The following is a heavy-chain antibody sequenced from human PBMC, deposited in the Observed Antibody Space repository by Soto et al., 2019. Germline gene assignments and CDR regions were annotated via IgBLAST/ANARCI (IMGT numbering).Heavy chain of an antibody. D-gene: IGHD6-19*01. J-gene: IGHJ4*02. CDR2: MNPNSGNT. V-gene: IGHV1-8*01. Sequence: GASVKVSCKASGYTFTSYDINWVRQATGQGLEWMGWMNPNSGNTGFAQKFQGRVTMTRNTSISTAYMELSSLRSEDTAVYYCATTSYSSGWYDFDYWGQGTLVTVSS. CDR3: ATTSYSSGWYDFDY. CDR1: GYTFTSYD.